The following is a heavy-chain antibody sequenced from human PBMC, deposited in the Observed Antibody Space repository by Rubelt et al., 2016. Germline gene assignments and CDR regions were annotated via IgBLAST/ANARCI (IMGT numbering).Heavy chain of an antibody. CDR1: GGSISRGGYY. Sequence: QLQLQESGPGLVKPSETLSLTCSVSGGSISRGGYYWVWIRRPPGKGLEWIGSVYFAGSSYYNPSLRRRVTRSVDTSKNQFALKLSSVTAADTAMYYCARDADYDDAFDVWGQGTMVTVSS. CDR2: VYFAGSS. J-gene: IGHJ3*01. D-gene: IGHD4-17*01. CDR3: ARDADYDDAFDV. V-gene: IGHV4-39*07.